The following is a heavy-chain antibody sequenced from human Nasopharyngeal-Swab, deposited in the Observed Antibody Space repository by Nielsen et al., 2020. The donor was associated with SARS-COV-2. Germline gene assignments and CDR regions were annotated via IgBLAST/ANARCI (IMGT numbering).Heavy chain of an antibody. Sequence: GGPLRLSCAASGFTFSSYAMHWVRQAPGKGLEWVAVISYDGSNKYYADSVKGRFTISRDNSKNTLYLQMNSLRAEDTAVYYCAREGGRYSYGQAFDYWGQGTLVTVSS. V-gene: IGHV3-30-3*01. J-gene: IGHJ4*02. D-gene: IGHD5-18*01. CDR2: ISYDGSNK. CDR1: GFTFSSYA. CDR3: AREGGRYSYGQAFDY.